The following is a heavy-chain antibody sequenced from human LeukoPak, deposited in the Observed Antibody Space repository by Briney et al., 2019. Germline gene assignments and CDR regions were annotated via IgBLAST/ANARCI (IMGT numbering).Heavy chain of an antibody. Sequence: PSETLSLTCAVSGGSISSSNWWSWVRQPPGKGLEWIGEIYPSGSTNYNPSLKSRVIISVDKSKNQFSLKLTSVTAADTAVYYCAREVEAVAAFDYWGQGTLVTVSS. V-gene: IGHV4-4*02. CDR3: AREVEAVAAFDY. CDR1: GGSISSSNW. J-gene: IGHJ4*02. CDR2: IYPSGST. D-gene: IGHD6-19*01.